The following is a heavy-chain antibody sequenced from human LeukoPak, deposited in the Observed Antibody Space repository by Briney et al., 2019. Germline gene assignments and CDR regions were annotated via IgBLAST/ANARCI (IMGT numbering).Heavy chain of an antibody. Sequence: PGGSLRLSCVVSGFTFSPYSMNWVRQAPGKGLEWVAYISGRTSTIYYADSVYGRFTISRDNAKNSLYLQMNSLRAEDTAVYYCARCTTGRTFGSLREIKRSREIDYWGQGTLVTVSS. V-gene: IGHV3-48*01. D-gene: IGHD1-1*01. CDR3: ARCTTGRTFGSLREIKRSREIDY. J-gene: IGHJ4*02. CDR1: GFTFSPYS. CDR2: ISGRTSTI.